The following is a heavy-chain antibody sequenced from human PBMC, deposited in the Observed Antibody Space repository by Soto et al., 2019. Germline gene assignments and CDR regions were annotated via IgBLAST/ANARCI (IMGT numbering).Heavy chain of an antibody. J-gene: IGHJ6*02. Sequence: QVQLVESGGGVVQPGRSLRLSCAASGFSFSTYDMHWVRQAPGKGLEWVAVISYDGRNKYNADSVKGRFTISRDNSKNTVYLQMYSLRAEDTGLYYCAKDDYGMDVWGQGTTVTVSS. V-gene: IGHV3-30*18. CDR2: ISYDGRNK. CDR3: AKDDYGMDV. CDR1: GFSFSTYD.